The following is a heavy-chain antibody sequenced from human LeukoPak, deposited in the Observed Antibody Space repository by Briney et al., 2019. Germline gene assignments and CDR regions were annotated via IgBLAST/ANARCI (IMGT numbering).Heavy chain of an antibody. J-gene: IGHJ4*02. CDR1: GGSISSSTYY. Sequence: SETLSLTCTVSGGSISSSTYYWGWIRQPPGKGLEWIGNIYYSGSTYYNPSLKSRVTISVDTSKNHFSLKLSSVTAADTAVYYCARDLRAVVLEGYFDYWGQGTLVTVSS. CDR3: ARDLRAVVLEGYFDY. CDR2: IYYSGST. D-gene: IGHD2-15*01. V-gene: IGHV4-39*02.